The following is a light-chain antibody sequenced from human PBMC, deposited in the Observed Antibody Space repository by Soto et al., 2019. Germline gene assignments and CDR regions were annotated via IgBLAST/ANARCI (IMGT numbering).Light chain of an antibody. V-gene: IGLV1-40*01. J-gene: IGLJ3*02. CDR1: SSNIGAGYD. CDR3: QSYDSSLSGGV. CDR2: RNS. Sequence: QTVVTQPPSVSGAPGQRVTISCTGSSSNIGAGYDVHWYQHLPGTAPKLLIYRNSARPSGVPDRFSGSKSGTSASLAITGLQAEDEADYYCQSYDSSLSGGVFGGGTKLTVL.